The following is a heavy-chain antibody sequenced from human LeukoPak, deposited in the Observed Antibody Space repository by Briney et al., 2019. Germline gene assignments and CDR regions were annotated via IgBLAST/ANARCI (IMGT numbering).Heavy chain of an antibody. J-gene: IGHJ6*02. CDR2: IIPIFDTA. Sequence: SVKVSCKASGGTFSSYAISWVRQAPGQGLEWMGGIIPIFDTANYAQKFQGTVTITADESTSTAYMELSSLRSEDTAVYYCVYGSGSYYSLVDYYYGMDVWGQGTTVTVSS. V-gene: IGHV1-69*13. D-gene: IGHD3-10*01. CDR3: VYGSGSYYSLVDYYYGMDV. CDR1: GGTFSSYA.